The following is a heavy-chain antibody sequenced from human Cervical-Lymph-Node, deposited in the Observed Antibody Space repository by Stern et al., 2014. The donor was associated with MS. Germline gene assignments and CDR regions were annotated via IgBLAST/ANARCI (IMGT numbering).Heavy chain of an antibody. Sequence: MQLVQSGGGLVQPGGSLRLSCAASGFTFSSYAMSWVRQAPGKGLEWVSAISGSGGSTYYADSLKGRFTISRDNSKNTLYLQMNSLRAEDTAVYYCAKDKEQTYYYDSSGYYPFDYWGQGTLVTVSS. CDR1: GFTFSSYA. D-gene: IGHD3-22*01. CDR2: ISGSGGST. V-gene: IGHV3-23*04. J-gene: IGHJ4*02. CDR3: AKDKEQTYYYDSSGYYPFDY.